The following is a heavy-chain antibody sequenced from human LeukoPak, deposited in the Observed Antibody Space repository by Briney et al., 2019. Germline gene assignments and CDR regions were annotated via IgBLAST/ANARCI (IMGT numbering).Heavy chain of an antibody. CDR1: GFTFSDYY. Sequence: LRLSCAASGFTFSDYYMSWIRQAPGKGLEWVGEINHSGSTNYNPSLKSRVTISVDTSKNQFSLKLSSVTAADTAVYYCARYFWSGYSYRNWFDPWGQGTLVTVSS. J-gene: IGHJ5*02. CDR2: INHSGST. V-gene: IGHV4-34*01. D-gene: IGHD3-3*01. CDR3: ARYFWSGYSYRNWFDP.